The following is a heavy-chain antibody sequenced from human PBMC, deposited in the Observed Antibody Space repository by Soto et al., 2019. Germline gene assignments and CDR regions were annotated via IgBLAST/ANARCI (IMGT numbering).Heavy chain of an antibody. Sequence: EVLLLDSGGGLVQPGGSLRLSCAASGFTFSNYAMTWVRQAPGKGPEWISTINNGGVVTDSEDSVTGSFTISRDNTKNTLYLQLNSLRAEDTAVYFCAKERLGRGIDYWGQGILVTVSS. V-gene: IGHV3-23*01. CDR3: AKERLGRGIDY. J-gene: IGHJ4*02. CDR1: GFTFSNYA. D-gene: IGHD3-10*01. CDR2: INNGGVVT.